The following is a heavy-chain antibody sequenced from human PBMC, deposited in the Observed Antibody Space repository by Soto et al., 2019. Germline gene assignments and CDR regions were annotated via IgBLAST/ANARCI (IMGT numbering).Heavy chain of an antibody. V-gene: IGHV5-10-1*01. J-gene: IGHJ6*02. D-gene: IGHD5-18*01. CDR2: IDPSDSYT. CDR1: GYSFTSYW. Sequence: GESLKISCQGSGYSFTSYWISWVRQMPGKGLEWMGRIDPSDSYTNCSPSFQGHVTISADKSISTAYLQWSSLKASDTAMYYCARKGYSYGSHYYYGMDVWGQGTTVTVSS. CDR3: ARKGYSYGSHYYYGMDV.